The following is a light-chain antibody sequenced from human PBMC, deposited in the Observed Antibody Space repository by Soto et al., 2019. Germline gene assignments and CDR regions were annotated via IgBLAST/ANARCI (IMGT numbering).Light chain of an antibody. V-gene: IGKV1-5*03. CDR3: QQYNTYAPYT. Sequence: DIQMTQSPSTLSASVGDRVTITCRASQSVTTCLAWYQQKPGKAPKVLVYEASSLQSGVPSRFRGRGSGTEFTLTIDSLQPDDLATYYCQQYNTYAPYTFGQGTRLEIK. J-gene: IGKJ2*01. CDR1: QSVTTC. CDR2: EAS.